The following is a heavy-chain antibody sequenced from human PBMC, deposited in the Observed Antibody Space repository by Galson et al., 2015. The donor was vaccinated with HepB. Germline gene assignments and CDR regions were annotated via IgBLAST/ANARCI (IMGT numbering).Heavy chain of an antibody. Sequence: SLRLSCAASGFTFSSYNMNWVRQAPGKGLEWVSSITYSSTYIYYVDSVKGRFTISRDNAKNSLYLQMNSLRAEDTAVYYCARGYRPGFGSGRFYPNWFDPWGQGTLVTVSS. CDR1: GFTFSSYN. V-gene: IGHV3-21*01. CDR2: ITYSSTYI. J-gene: IGHJ5*02. D-gene: IGHD3-10*01. CDR3: ARGYRPGFGSGRFYPNWFDP.